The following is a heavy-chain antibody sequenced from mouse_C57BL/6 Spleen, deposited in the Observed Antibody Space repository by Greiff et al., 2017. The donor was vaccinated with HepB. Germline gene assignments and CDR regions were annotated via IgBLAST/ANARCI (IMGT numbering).Heavy chain of an antibody. CDR3: ARGSNYVFAY. D-gene: IGHD2-5*01. V-gene: IGHV1-26*01. J-gene: IGHJ3*01. CDR2: INPNNGGT. CDR1: GYTFTDYY. Sequence: VQLQQSGPELVKPGASVKISCKASGYTFTDYYMNWVKQSHGKSLEWIGDINPNNGGTSYNQKFKGKATLTVDKSSSTAYMELRSLTSEDSAVYYCARGSNYVFAYWGQGTLVTVSA.